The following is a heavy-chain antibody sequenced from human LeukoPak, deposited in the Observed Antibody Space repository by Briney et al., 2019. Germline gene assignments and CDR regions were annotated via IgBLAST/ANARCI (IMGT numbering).Heavy chain of an antibody. CDR1: GFTFSPYA. J-gene: IGHJ4*02. CDR2: IWYDGSNN. V-gene: IGHV3-30*02. D-gene: IGHD3-22*01. Sequence: GGSLRLSCAASGFTFSPYAIHWVRQAPGKGLEWVGFIWYDGSNNYHADSVKGRFTISRDNSKNTVHLQMNSLRAEDTAVYYCAKDKGLITGKYYFDYWGQGALVAVPS. CDR3: AKDKGLITGKYYFDY.